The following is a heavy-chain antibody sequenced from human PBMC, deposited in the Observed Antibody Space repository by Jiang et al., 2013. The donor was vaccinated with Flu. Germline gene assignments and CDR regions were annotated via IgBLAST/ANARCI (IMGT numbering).Heavy chain of an antibody. CDR2: IYPGDSDT. CDR3: ARSGYYGSGSYYRANDY. Sequence: KGSGYSFTSYWTGWVRQMPGKGLEWMGIIYPGDSDTRYSPSFQGQVTISADKSISTAYLQWSSLKASDTAMYYCARSGYYGSGSYYRANDYWGQGTLVTVSS. V-gene: IGHV5-51*01. CDR1: GYSFTSYW. J-gene: IGHJ4*02. D-gene: IGHD3-10*01.